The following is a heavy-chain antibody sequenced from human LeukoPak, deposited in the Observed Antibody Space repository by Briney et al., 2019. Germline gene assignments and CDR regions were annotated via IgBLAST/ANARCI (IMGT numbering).Heavy chain of an antibody. D-gene: IGHD4-17*01. CDR2: MNPNNGNT. Sequence: ASVKVSCKASGYTFTSYDINWVRQATGQGLEWMGWMNPNNGNTGYAQKLQVRVTMTRNTSISTAYMELSSLRSDDTAVYYCARGSGDYGDYEDDYWGQGTLVTVSS. CDR1: GYTFTSYD. J-gene: IGHJ4*02. CDR3: ARGSGDYGDYEDDY. V-gene: IGHV1-8*01.